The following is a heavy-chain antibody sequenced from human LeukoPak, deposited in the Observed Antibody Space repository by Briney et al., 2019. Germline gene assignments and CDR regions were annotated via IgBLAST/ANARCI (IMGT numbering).Heavy chain of an antibody. CDR2: IYPSDSDT. D-gene: IGHD2-8*01. CDR1: EYDFTNYW. CDR3: ARRYCTNGVCSFGFDY. V-gene: IGHV5-51*01. J-gene: IGHJ4*02. Sequence: GESLKISCKGSEYDFTNYWIGWVRQMPGKGLEWMGIIYPSDSDTRYSPSFQGQVTISADKSISTAYLQWSSLKASDTAMYYCARRYCTNGVCSFGFDYWGQGTLVTVSS.